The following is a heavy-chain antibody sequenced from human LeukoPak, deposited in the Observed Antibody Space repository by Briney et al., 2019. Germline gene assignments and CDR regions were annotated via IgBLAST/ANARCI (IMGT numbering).Heavy chain of an antibody. D-gene: IGHD6-19*01. CDR1: GGSISHYF. CDR3: AYTKQWLAFDS. Sequence: PSETLSLTCIVSGGSISHYFWSWIRQPPGKGLEWIGNIYNTDNTNYNPSLKSRVTLSLDTSKNQFSLKLNSVTAADTSVYVCAYTKQWLAFDSWGQGTLVTVSS. V-gene: IGHV4-59*01. J-gene: IGHJ4*02. CDR2: IYNTDNT.